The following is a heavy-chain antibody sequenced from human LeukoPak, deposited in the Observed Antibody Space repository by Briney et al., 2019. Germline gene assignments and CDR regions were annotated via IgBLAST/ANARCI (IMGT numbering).Heavy chain of an antibody. D-gene: IGHD3-10*01. CDR1: GYTFTGYY. CDR3: ARDTHYYGSGSPAFDF. V-gene: IGHV1-2*02. J-gene: IGHJ3*01. CDR2: INPNSGGT. Sequence: ASVKVSCKASGYTFTGYYMHWVRQAPGQGLEWMGWINPNSGGTNYAQKFQGRVTMTRDTSISTAYMELSRLRSDDTALYYCARDTHYYGSGSPAFDFWGRGTMVTVSS.